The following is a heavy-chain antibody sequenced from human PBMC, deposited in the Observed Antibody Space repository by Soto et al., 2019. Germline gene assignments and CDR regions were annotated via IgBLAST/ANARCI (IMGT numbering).Heavy chain of an antibody. J-gene: IGHJ4*02. V-gene: IGHV4-31*03. CDR2: IYYTGGA. CDR3: ARGLTMLRGVMDS. D-gene: IGHD3-10*01. CDR1: GGSISSGFDY. Sequence: TLSLTSPVSGGSISSGFDYWSWIRQRPGKGLEWIGYIYYTGGAYYNPSLKSRLTLSVDTAKSQFSLKLTSVTTADTAVYFCARGLTMLRGVMDSWGQGTLVSGSS.